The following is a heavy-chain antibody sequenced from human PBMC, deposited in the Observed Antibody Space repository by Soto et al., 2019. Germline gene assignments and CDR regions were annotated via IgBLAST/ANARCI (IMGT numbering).Heavy chain of an antibody. Sequence: QLQLQESGPGLVKPSETLSLTCTVSGGSISSSNYYWGWIRQPPGKGLEWIGSIYYRGSTYYNPSLKSRVTISVDTSKNQFSLKLSSVTAADTAVYYCARLTVTTWTGYWGQGTLVTVSS. CDR2: IYYRGST. CDR3: ARLTVTTWTGY. V-gene: IGHV4-39*01. J-gene: IGHJ4*02. CDR1: GGSISSSNYY. D-gene: IGHD4-4*01.